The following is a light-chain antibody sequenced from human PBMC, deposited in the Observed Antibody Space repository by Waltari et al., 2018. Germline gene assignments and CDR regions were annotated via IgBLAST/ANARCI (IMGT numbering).Light chain of an antibody. CDR2: AAS. J-gene: IGKJ4*01. V-gene: IGKV1-12*01. CDR3: QQANNFPRT. Sequence: DIQLTQSPSSVSASVGDSVTITCRASQGVSSWLAWYQQKPGKAPKLLIYAASSLQSGVPSRFSGSGAGTEFTLTINNLQPEDFATYYCQQANNFPRTFGGGTRVEI. CDR1: QGVSSW.